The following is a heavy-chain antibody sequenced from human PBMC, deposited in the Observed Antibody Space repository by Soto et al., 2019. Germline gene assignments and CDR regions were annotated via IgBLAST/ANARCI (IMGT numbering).Heavy chain of an antibody. D-gene: IGHD3-10*01. J-gene: IGHJ4*02. Sequence: QVQLVESGGGVVQPGRSLRLSCAASGFAFSDYGMHWVRQAPGKGLEWVAVISNDETNKYYAGSVKGRFTISRDNTKNTRYLQMNSLRPEDTSVYYCASWDGRITTAFFSGPFDFWGQGTLVTVSS. CDR1: GFAFSDYG. V-gene: IGHV3-30*03. CDR2: ISNDETNK. CDR3: ASWDGRITTAFFSGPFDF.